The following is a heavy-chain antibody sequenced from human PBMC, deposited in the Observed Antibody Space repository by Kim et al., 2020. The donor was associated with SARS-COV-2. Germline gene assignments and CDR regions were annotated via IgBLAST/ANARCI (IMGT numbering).Heavy chain of an antibody. V-gene: IGHV3-66*01. D-gene: IGHD1-26*01. CDR3: ARDRASGTYPVDAFDI. Sequence: GGSLRLSCAASGFTVSSNYMSWVRQAPGKGLEWVSVLYSGGRTYYADSVKGRFTISRDNSKNTLFLQMNSLRAEDTAVYYCARDRASGTYPVDAFDIWGQGTMVTVSS. CDR1: GFTVSSNY. J-gene: IGHJ3*02. CDR2: LYSGGRT.